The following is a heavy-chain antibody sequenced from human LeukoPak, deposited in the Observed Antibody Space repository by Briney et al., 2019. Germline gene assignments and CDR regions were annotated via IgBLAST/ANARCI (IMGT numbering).Heavy chain of an antibody. CDR3: AREPWPSYGSGFFDY. CDR1: GFTFSSYA. D-gene: IGHD4-17*01. J-gene: IGHJ4*02. CDR2: ISYDGSNK. V-gene: IGHV3-30-3*01. Sequence: GGSLRLSCAASGFTFSSYAMHWVRQAPGKGLEWVAVISYDGSNKYYADSVKGRFTISRDNSKNTLCLQMNSLRAEDTAVYYCAREPWPSYGSGFFDYWGQGTLVTVSS.